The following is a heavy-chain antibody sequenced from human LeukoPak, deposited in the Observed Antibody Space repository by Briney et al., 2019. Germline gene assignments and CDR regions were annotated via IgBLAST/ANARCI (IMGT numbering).Heavy chain of an antibody. D-gene: IGHD5-18*01. V-gene: IGHV1-69*05. Sequence: GASVKVSCKASGGTFSSYAISWLRQAPGQGLEWMGRIIPIFGTANYAQKFQGRVTITTDESTSTAYMGLSSLRSEDTAVYYCAKIAQLWLQFLDYWGQGTLVTVSS. CDR2: IIPIFGTA. CDR3: AKIAQLWLQFLDY. CDR1: GGTFSSYA. J-gene: IGHJ4*02.